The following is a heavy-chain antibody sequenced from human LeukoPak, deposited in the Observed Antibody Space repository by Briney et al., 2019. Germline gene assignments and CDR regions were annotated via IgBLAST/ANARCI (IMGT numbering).Heavy chain of an antibody. CDR1: GGSISSGDYY. J-gene: IGHJ4*02. V-gene: IGHV4-30-4*01. CDR2: IYYSGST. CDR3: AKDVGDYYDSSGYYYSDY. Sequence: SQTLSLTCTVSGGSISSGDYYWSWIRQPPGKGLEWIGYIYYSGSTYYNPSLKSRVTISVDTSKNQFSLKLSSVTAADTAVYYCAKDVGDYYDSSGYYYSDYWGQGTLVTVSS. D-gene: IGHD3-22*01.